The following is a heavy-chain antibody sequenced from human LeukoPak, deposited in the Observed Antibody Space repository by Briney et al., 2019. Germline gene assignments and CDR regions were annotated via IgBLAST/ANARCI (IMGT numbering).Heavy chain of an antibody. Sequence: PGGSLRLSCAVSGYTFSSFDMHWVRQASGRGLEWVSSIATTGATFYSGSVRGRFTISRENAKNSLYLQLNSLRDGDTAAYHCVRGAPIGFDFWGQGTLVTVSS. J-gene: IGHJ4*02. V-gene: IGHV3-13*01. CDR2: IATTGAT. D-gene: IGHD5-24*01. CDR3: VRGAPIGFDF. CDR1: GYTFSSFD.